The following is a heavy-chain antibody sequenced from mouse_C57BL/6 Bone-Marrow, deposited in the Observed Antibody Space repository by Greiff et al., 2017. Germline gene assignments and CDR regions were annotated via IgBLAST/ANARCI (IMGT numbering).Heavy chain of an antibody. CDR1: GFSLTSYG. CDR3: AKNRDTAVEGNWYFDV. J-gene: IGHJ1*03. CDR2: IWRGGST. Sequence: VKLVESGPGLVQPSQSLSITCTVSGFSLTSYGVHWVRQSPGKGLEWLGVIWRGGSTDYNAAFMSRLSITKDNSKSQVFFKMNSLQADDTAIYYCAKNRDTAVEGNWYFDVWGTGTTVTVSS. V-gene: IGHV2-5*01. D-gene: IGHD1-1*01.